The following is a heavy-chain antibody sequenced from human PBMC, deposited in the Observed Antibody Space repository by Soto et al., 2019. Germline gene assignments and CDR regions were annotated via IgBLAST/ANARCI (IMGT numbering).Heavy chain of an antibody. CDR1: GFTFSSYG. V-gene: IGHV3-30*18. D-gene: IGHD6-19*01. CDR3: AKEIIAVSGPWDFDN. CDR2: ISYDGSLK. J-gene: IGHJ4*02. Sequence: QVQLVESGGGVVQPGRSLRLSCVASGFTFSSYGMSWVRQAPGKGLEWVAIISYDGSLKYYGDSVKGRFTISRDNSRKTLYLQKDSVRAEDKAVYYCAKEIIAVSGPWDFDNWGQGTLVTVCS.